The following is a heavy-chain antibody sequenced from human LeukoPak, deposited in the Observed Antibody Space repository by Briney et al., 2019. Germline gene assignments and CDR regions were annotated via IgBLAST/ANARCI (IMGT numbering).Heavy chain of an antibody. CDR1: GGSFSGYY. J-gene: IGHJ3*02. CDR3: ARGHYYDSSGYFLGYAFDI. D-gene: IGHD3-22*01. CDR2: INHSGST. V-gene: IGHV4-34*01. Sequence: SETLSLTCAVYGGSFSGYYWSWIRQPPGKGLEWIGEINHSGSTNYNPSLKSRVTISVDTSKNQFSLKLSSVTAADTAVYYCARGHYYDSSGYFLGYAFDIWGQGTMVTVSS.